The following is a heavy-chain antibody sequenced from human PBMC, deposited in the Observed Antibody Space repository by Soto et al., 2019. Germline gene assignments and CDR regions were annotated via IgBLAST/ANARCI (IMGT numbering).Heavy chain of an antibody. CDR2: LFSGGST. V-gene: IGHV3-53*01. CDR1: GFTVSSNY. D-gene: IGHD1-7*01. CDR3: ARVGTVHSYYFDY. J-gene: IGHJ4*02. Sequence: GGSLRLSCAASGFTVSSNYMSWVRQAPGKGLEWVSVLFSGGSTYYADSVKGRFTISRDNSKNTLYLQMNSLRVEDTAIYYCARVGTVHSYYFDYWGQGTLVTVSS.